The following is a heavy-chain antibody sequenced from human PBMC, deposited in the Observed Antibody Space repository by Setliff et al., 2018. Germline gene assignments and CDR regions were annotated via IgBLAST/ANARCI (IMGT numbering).Heavy chain of an antibody. D-gene: IGHD1-7*01. J-gene: IGHJ5*02. Sequence: LRLSCAASGFTFSDYYMNWIRQAPGKGLEWISYISSSGTSIYYADSVKGRFTISRDDAKNSLYLQMNSLRAEDTAVYYCARGTGTFDPWGQGTLVTVSS. CDR3: ARGTGTFDP. V-gene: IGHV3-11*04. CDR2: ISSSGTSI. CDR1: GFTFSDYY.